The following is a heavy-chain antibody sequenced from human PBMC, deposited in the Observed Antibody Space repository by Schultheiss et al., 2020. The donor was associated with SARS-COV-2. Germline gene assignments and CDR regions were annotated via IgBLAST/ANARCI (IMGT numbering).Heavy chain of an antibody. CDR1: GYTFTSYA. Sequence: ASVKVSCKASGYTFTSYAMHLVRQAPGQRLEWMGWINAGNGNTKYSQKFQGRVTMTRDTSTSTAYMELSSLRSEDTAVYYCARDPPNDIVVVPAAIHPDYWGQGTLVTVSS. CDR2: INAGNGNT. V-gene: IGHV1-3*01. D-gene: IGHD2-2*01. J-gene: IGHJ4*02. CDR3: ARDPPNDIVVVPAAIHPDY.